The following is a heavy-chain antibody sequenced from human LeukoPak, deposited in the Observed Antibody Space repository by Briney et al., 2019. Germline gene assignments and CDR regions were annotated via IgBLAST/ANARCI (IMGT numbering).Heavy chain of an antibody. D-gene: IGHD1-26*01. V-gene: IGHV1-69*13. J-gene: IGHJ4*02. CDR2: IIPIFGTA. CDR1: GYTFTSYG. Sequence: GASVKVSCKASGYTFTSYGISWVRQAPGQGLEWMGGIIPIFGTANYAQKFQGRVTITADESTSTAYMELSSLRSEDTAVYYCARDWPPSGYYFDYWGQGTLVTVSS. CDR3: ARDWPPSGYYFDY.